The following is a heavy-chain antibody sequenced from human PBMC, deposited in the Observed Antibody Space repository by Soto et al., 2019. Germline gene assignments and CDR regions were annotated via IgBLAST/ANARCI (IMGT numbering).Heavy chain of an antibody. Sequence: QLQLQESGPGLVKPSETLSLTCTVSGGSISSSSYYWGWIRQPPGKGLEWIGSIYYSGSTYYNPSLKSRVTISVDTSKNRFPLKLSSVTAADTAVYYCARQVIQLWLANWFDPWGQGTLVTVSS. D-gene: IGHD5-18*01. V-gene: IGHV4-39*01. CDR1: GGSISSSSYY. CDR2: IYYSGST. J-gene: IGHJ5*02. CDR3: ARQVIQLWLANWFDP.